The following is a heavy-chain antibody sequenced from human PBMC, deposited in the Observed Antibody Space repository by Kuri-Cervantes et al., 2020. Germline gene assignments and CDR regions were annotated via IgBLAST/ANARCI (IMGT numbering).Heavy chain of an antibody. J-gene: IGHJ4*02. Sequence: GESLKISCAASGFTFSNYAMSWVRQAPGKGLEWVSAISGSGGSTYYADSVKGRFTISRDNSKNTLYLQMNSLRAEDTAVYYCAKEGVWFGEFFGFDYWGQGTLVTVSS. V-gene: IGHV3-23*01. D-gene: IGHD3-10*01. CDR2: ISGSGGST. CDR3: AKEGVWFGEFFGFDY. CDR1: GFTFSNYA.